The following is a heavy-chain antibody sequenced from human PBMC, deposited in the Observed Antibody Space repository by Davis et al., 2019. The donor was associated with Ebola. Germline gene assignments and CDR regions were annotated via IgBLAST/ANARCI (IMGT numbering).Heavy chain of an antibody. Sequence: SVKVSCKASGGTFSSYAISWVRQAPGQGLEWMGGIIPQKFQGRVTMTRDTSTSTVYMELSSLRSEDTAVYYCARVGGYSYGHGGYYYYGMDVWGQGTTVTVSS. V-gene: IGHV1-69*10. CDR3: ARVGGYSYGHGGYYYYGMDV. D-gene: IGHD5-18*01. CDR2: IIP. CDR1: GGTFSSYA. J-gene: IGHJ6*02.